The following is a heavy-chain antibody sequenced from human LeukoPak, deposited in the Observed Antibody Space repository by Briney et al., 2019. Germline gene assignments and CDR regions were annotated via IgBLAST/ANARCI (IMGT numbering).Heavy chain of an antibody. CDR3: ARGLLPVPAAHFDY. J-gene: IGHJ4*02. Sequence: SETPSLTCAVYGGSFSGYYWSWIRQPPGKGLEWIGEINHSGSTNYNPSLKSRVTISVDTSKNQFSLKLSSVTAADTAVYYCARGLLPVPAAHFDYWGQGTLVTVSS. CDR2: INHSGST. CDR1: GGSFSGYY. V-gene: IGHV4-34*01. D-gene: IGHD2-2*01.